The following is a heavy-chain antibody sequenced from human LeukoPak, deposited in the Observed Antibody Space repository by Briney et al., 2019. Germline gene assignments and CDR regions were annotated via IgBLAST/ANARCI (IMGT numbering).Heavy chain of an antibody. CDR3: AREYSASEH. Sequence: ASVKASCKASGYTFVGYYLHWVRQAPGQGLEWMAWIDPYTGNTHYAQKFQGRITVTRDTSVSTTYMELSWLTSDATARYYCAREYSASEHWGQGTLVTVSS. CDR2: IDPYTGNT. D-gene: IGHD5-12*01. J-gene: IGHJ4*02. V-gene: IGHV1-2*02. CDR1: GYTFVGYY.